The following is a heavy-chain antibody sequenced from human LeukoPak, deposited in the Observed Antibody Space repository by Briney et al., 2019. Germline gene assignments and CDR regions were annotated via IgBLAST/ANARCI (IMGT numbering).Heavy chain of an antibody. D-gene: IGHD3-10*01. V-gene: IGHV4-39*07. CDR3: ARDGGSYYYGSGPSNWFDP. CDR1: GASISSSSFY. CDR2: IFYSGST. J-gene: IGHJ5*02. Sequence: SETLSLTCTVSGASISSSSFYWGWIRQPPGKGLEWIGSIFYSGSTYYTPSLKSRVTISVDTSKNQFSLKLSSVTAADTAVYYCARDGGSYYYGSGPSNWFDPWGQGTLVTVSS.